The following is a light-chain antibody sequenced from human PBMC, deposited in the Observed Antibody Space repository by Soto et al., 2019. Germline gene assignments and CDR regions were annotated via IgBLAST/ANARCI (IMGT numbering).Light chain of an antibody. CDR2: GAS. Sequence: EIVLTQSPGTLSLSPGERATLSCRASQSVSSSYLAWYQQKPGQAPRLLIYGASSRATGIPDRFSGSGSGTVFTLTISRLEPEDFAVYYCQQYGSSPQTFCQGTKVEIK. J-gene: IGKJ1*01. V-gene: IGKV3-20*01. CDR3: QQYGSSPQT. CDR1: QSVSSSY.